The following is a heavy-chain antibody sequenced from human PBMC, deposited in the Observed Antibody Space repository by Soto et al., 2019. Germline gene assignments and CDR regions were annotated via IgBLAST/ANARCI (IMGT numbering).Heavy chain of an antibody. CDR3: AKVCYQSLTVVEGFDY. CDR1: GFTFSSYA. D-gene: IGHD2-15*01. Sequence: EVQLLESGGGLEQPGGSLRLSCAASGFTFSSYAMSWVRQAPGKGLEWISGISGRGDSTYYADSVKGRFTIPRDNSKNTLYLEVNRLRAEDTAVYYCAKVCYQSLTVVEGFDYWGQGTLVTVSS. V-gene: IGHV3-23*01. J-gene: IGHJ4*02. CDR2: ISGRGDST.